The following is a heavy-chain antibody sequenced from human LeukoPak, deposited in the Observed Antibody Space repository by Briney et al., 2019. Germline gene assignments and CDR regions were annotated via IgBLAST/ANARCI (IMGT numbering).Heavy chain of an antibody. V-gene: IGHV4-59*12. J-gene: IGHJ4*02. CDR2: IYYSGST. CDR3: ARGIQLWSGPGYYFDY. CDR1: GGSISSYY. D-gene: IGHD5-18*01. Sequence: PSETLSLTCTVSGGSISSYYWSWIRQPPGKGLEWIGYIYYSGSTNYNPSLKSRVTISVDTSKNQFSLKLSSVTAADTAVYYCARGIQLWSGPGYYFDYWGQGTLVTVSS.